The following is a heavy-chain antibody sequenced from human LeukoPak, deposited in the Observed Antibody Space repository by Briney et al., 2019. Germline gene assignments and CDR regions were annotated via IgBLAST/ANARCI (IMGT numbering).Heavy chain of an antibody. CDR1: GFTFSSYS. Sequence: GGSLRLSCAASGFTFSSYSMNWVRQAPRKGLEWVSSISSSSGYIYYADSVKGRFTISRDNAKNSLYLQMNSLRAEDTAVYYCARDPLIYDFWSGYSGGYFDYWGQGTLVTVSS. V-gene: IGHV3-21*01. CDR2: ISSSSGYI. CDR3: ARDPLIYDFWSGYSGGYFDY. D-gene: IGHD3-3*01. J-gene: IGHJ4*02.